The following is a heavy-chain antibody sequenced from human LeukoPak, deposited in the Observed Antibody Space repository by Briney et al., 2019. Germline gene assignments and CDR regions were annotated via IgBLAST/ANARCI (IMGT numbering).Heavy chain of an antibody. V-gene: IGHV1-69*06. D-gene: IGHD5-12*01. Sequence: ASVKVSCKASGGTFSSYAISWVRQAPGQGLEWMGGIIPIFGTANYAQKFQGRVTITADKSTSTAYMELSSLRSEDTAVYYCAREGYSGYDLGAFDIWGQGTMVTVSS. CDR1: GGTFSSYA. CDR2: IIPIFGTA. J-gene: IGHJ3*02. CDR3: AREGYSGYDLGAFDI.